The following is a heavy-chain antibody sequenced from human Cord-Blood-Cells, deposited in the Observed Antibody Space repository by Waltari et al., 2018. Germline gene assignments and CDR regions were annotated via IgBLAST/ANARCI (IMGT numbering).Heavy chain of an antibody. CDR1: GGPFSSYA. V-gene: IGHV1-69*01. CDR3: ASSLYRYSGSYYFDY. D-gene: IGHD1-26*01. CDR2: IIPIFGTA. J-gene: IGHJ4*02. Sequence: QVQLVQSGAEVKKPGASVQVSCKASGGPFSSYATSWVRQSPGQGLEWMGGIIPIFGTANYAQKFQGRVTITADESTSTAYMELSSLRSEDTAVYYCASSLYRYSGSYYFDYWGQGTLVTVSS.